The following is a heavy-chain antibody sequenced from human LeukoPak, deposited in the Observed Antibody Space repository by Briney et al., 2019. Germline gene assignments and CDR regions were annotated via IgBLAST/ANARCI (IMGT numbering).Heavy chain of an antibody. Sequence: PGGSLRLSCAASGFTFSSYGMHWVRQAPGKGLEWVAVISYDGSNKYYADSVKGRFTISRDNSKNTLYLQMNSLRAEDTAVYYCARGIAAAGSWFDPWGQGTLVTVSS. J-gene: IGHJ5*02. CDR1: GFTFSSYG. CDR3: ARGIAAAGSWFDP. CDR2: ISYDGSNK. V-gene: IGHV3-30*19. D-gene: IGHD6-13*01.